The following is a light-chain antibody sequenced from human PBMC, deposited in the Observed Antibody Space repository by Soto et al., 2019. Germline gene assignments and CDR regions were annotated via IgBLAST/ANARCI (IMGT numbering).Light chain of an antibody. V-gene: IGLV2-14*01. J-gene: IGLJ1*01. CDR2: EVS. Sequence: QSFLTQPASVSGSPGQSIAISCTGTSSDVGGYNYVSWYQQHPGKAPKLMIYEVSNRPSGVSSRFSGSKSGNTASLTISGLQAEDEADYYCSSYTSSSTKVFGTGTKVTVL. CDR3: SSYTSSSTKV. CDR1: SSDVGGYNY.